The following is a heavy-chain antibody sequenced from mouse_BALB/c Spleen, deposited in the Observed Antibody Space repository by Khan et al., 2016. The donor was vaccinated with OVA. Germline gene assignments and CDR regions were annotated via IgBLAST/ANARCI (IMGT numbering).Heavy chain of an antibody. CDR3: TRSSYSYAFAY. Sequence: VQLKQSGPSLVKPSQTLSLTCSVTDDSITSGYWSWIRKFPGNKLEYMGYMIYTGYTDYNPSLKSRLAITRHTYKNQYYLQLNSVTTEDTATYYSTRSSYSYAFAYWGQGTLVTVSA. V-gene: IGHV3-8*02. CDR2: MIYTGYT. CDR1: DDSITSGY. J-gene: IGHJ3*01. D-gene: IGHD2-12*01.